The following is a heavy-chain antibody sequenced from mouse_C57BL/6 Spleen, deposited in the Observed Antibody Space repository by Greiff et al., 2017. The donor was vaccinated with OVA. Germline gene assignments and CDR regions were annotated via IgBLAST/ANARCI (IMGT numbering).Heavy chain of an antibody. D-gene: IGHD1-1*01. J-gene: IGHJ4*01. V-gene: IGHV1-69*01. Sequence: QVQLQQPGAELVMPGASVKLSCKASGYTFTSYWMHWVKQRPGQGLEWIGEIDPSDSYTNYNQKFKGKSTLTVDKSSSTAYMQLSSLTSEDSAVYYCAREVTTVVARYYYAMDYWGQGTSVTVSS. CDR1: GYTFTSYW. CDR2: IDPSDSYT. CDR3: AREVTTVVARYYYAMDY.